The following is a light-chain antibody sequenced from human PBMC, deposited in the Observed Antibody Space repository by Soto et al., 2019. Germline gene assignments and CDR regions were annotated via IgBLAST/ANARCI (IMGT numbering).Light chain of an antibody. CDR3: SSSTNTHTPVI. CDR1: SSDIGRYKF. V-gene: IGLV2-14*01. Sequence: QSALTQPASVSGSPGQSVTISCTGTSSDIGRYKFVSWFQQHPGKAPKLLIFEGTNRPSGVSNRFSGSKSGNTASLTISGLQAEDEAIYSCSSSTNTHTPVIIGGGTKVAVL. J-gene: IGLJ6*01. CDR2: EGT.